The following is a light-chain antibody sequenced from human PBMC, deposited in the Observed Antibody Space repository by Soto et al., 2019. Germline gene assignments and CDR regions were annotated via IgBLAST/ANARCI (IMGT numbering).Light chain of an antibody. V-gene: IGLV1-44*01. Sequence: QSVLTQPPSASGTPGQRVTISCSGGSSNIGSNTVTWYQHLPGMAPKLLIYSNNQRPSGVPDRFSGSKSGTSASLAISGLQSEDEADYYCAAWDDSLNGLVFGGGTKVTVL. CDR2: SNN. CDR1: SSNIGSNT. J-gene: IGLJ2*01. CDR3: AAWDDSLNGLV.